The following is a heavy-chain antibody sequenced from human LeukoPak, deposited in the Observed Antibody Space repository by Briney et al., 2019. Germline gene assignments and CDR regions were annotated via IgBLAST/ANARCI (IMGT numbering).Heavy chain of an antibody. CDR2: INHSGST. Sequence: SETLSLTCAVYGGSFSGYYWSWIRQPPGKGLEWIGEINHSGSTNYNPSLKSRVTISVDTSKNQFSLKLSSVTAADTAVYYCARGLAAAGRRLDYWGQGTLVTVSS. J-gene: IGHJ4*02. D-gene: IGHD6-13*01. CDR3: ARGLAAAGRRLDY. V-gene: IGHV4-34*01. CDR1: GGSFSGYY.